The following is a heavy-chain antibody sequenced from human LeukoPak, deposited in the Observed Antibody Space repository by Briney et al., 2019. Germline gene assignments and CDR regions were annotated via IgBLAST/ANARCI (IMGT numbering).Heavy chain of an antibody. J-gene: IGHJ4*02. V-gene: IGHV3-33*01. D-gene: IGHD3-10*01. CDR1: GFTFSSSG. Sequence: GGSLRLSCAASGFTFSSSGMHWVRQAPGKGLEWVAVIWYDGSNKYYADSVKGRFTISRDNSKNTLYLQMDSLRAEDTAVYYCARGGRYYYGSGSYYSGLGFHDYWGQGSLVAVSS. CDR3: ARGGRYYYGSGSYYSGLGFHDY. CDR2: IWYDGSNK.